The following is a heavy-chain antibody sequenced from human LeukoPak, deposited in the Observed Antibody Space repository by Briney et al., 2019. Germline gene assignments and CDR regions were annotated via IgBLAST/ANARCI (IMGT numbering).Heavy chain of an antibody. J-gene: IGHJ6*02. D-gene: IGHD2-2*01. CDR3: AKSVPEYQLRGGMDV. CDR2: ISYDGSNK. Sequence: GGSLRLSCAASGFTFSSYGMHWVRQAPGTGLEWVAVISYDGSNKYYADSVKGRFTISRDNSKNTLYLQMNSLRAEDTAVYYCAKSVPEYQLRGGMDVWGQGTTVTVSS. V-gene: IGHV3-30*18. CDR1: GFTFSSYG.